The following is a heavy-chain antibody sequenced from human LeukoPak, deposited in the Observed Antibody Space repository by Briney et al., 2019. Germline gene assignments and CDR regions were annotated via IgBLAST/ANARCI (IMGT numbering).Heavy chain of an antibody. Sequence: SETLSLTCTVSGGSISSYYWSWIRQPAGKGLEWIGRIYTSGSTNYNPSLKSRVTMSVDTSKNQFSLKLSSVTAADTAVYYCARDERDIVGAVNWFDPWGQGTLVTVSS. CDR2: IYTSGST. V-gene: IGHV4-4*07. CDR1: GGSISSYY. J-gene: IGHJ5*02. CDR3: ARDERDIVGAVNWFDP. D-gene: IGHD1-26*01.